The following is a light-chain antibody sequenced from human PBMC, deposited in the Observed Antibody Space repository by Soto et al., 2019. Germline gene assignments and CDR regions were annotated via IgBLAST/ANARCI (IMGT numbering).Light chain of an antibody. J-gene: IGLJ2*01. V-gene: IGLV2-14*01. CDR1: SSDVGGYNY. Sequence: QAASVSGSPGQSITISCTGTSSDVGGYNYVSWYQQHPGKAPKLMIYEVSNRPSGVSNRFSGSKSGNTASLTISGLQAEDEADYYCSSYTSSRTVVFGGGTKLTVL. CDR2: EVS. CDR3: SSYTSSRTVV.